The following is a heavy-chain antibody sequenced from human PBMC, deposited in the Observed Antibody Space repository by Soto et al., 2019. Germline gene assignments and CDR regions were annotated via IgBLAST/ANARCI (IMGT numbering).Heavy chain of an antibody. J-gene: IGHJ5*02. CDR1: GASISVHSYY. Sequence: PSETLSLTCTVSGASISVHSYYWTWSREPPGKGLEWIGSSYYSGTTYFNPSLKSRATISVDTSKNQFSLRLTSVTAADTAIYNCTRRYNWNANYFAPWGPGALVTVSS. V-gene: IGHV4-39*01. D-gene: IGHD1-20*01. CDR2: SYYSGTT. CDR3: TRRYNWNANYFAP.